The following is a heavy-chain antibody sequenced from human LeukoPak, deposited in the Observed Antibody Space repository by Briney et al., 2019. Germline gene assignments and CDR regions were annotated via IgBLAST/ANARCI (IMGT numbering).Heavy chain of an antibody. CDR2: MNPNSGNT. CDR1: GYTFTSYD. J-gene: IGHJ5*02. Sequence: ASVKVSCKASGYTFTSYDINWVRQATGQGLEWMGWMNPNSGNTGYAQKFQGRVTITRNTSISTAYMELSSLRSEDTAVYYCARASITIFGVVKGQGYWFDPWGQGALVTVSS. CDR3: ARASITIFGVVKGQGYWFDP. V-gene: IGHV1-8*03. D-gene: IGHD3-3*01.